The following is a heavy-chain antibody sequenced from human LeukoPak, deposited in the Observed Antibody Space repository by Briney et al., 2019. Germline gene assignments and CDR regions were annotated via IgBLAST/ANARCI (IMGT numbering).Heavy chain of an antibody. CDR3: ARGRRISVAAAGAGAYYYYMDV. D-gene: IGHD6-13*01. CDR2: ISAYNGNT. J-gene: IGHJ6*03. CDR1: GYTFTSYG. V-gene: IGHV1-18*01. Sequence: GASVKVSCKASGYTFTSYGISWVRQAPGQGLEWMGWISAYNGNTNYAQKLQGRVTMTTDTSTSTAYMELSSLRSEDTAVYYCARGRRISVAAAGAGAYYYYMDVWGKGTTVTVSS.